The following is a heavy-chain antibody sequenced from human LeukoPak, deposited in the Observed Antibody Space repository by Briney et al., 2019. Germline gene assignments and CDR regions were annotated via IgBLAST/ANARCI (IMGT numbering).Heavy chain of an antibody. CDR1: GFTVSSNY. J-gene: IGHJ4*02. V-gene: IGHV3-66*01. CDR3: AKERNLEIAVAGTIFDS. Sequence: GGSLRLSCAASGFTVSSNYMGWVRQAPGKGLEWVSVIYSGGDTYYAGSVKGRFAISRDNSKNMIYLEMTSLKAEDTAVYYCAKERNLEIAVAGTIFDSWGRGTLVTVSS. D-gene: IGHD6-19*01. CDR2: IYSGGDT.